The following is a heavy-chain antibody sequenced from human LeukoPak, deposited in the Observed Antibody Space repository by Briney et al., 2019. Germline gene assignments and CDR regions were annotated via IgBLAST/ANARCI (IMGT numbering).Heavy chain of an antibody. CDR3: ASTPASYYYYYYGMDV. CDR1: GYIFTSYA. J-gene: IGHJ6*02. Sequence: ASVKVSCKASGYIFTSYAMNWVRQAPGQGLEWMGWINTNTGNPTYAQGFTGRFVFSLDTSVSTAYLQISSLKAEDTAVYYCASTPASYYYYYYGMDVWGQGTTVTVSS. CDR2: INTNTGNP. V-gene: IGHV7-4-1*02.